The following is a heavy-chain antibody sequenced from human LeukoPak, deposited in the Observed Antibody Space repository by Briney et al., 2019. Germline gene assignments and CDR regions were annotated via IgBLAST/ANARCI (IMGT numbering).Heavy chain of an antibody. D-gene: IGHD2-2*02. CDR2: IYYSGST. J-gene: IGHJ4*02. V-gene: IGHV4-31*03. CDR1: GGSISSGGYY. Sequence: SETLSLTCTVSGGSISSGGYYWSWIRQHPGKGLEWIGYIYYSGSTYYNPSLKSRVTISVDTSKNQFSLKLSSVTAADTAVYYCARAGPNHEDIVVVPAAIWGYYFDYWGQGTLVTVSS. CDR3: ARAGPNHEDIVVVPAAIWGYYFDY.